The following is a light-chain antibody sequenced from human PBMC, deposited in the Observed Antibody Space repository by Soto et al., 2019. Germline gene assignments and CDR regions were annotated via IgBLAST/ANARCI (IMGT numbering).Light chain of an antibody. V-gene: IGKV3-20*01. Sequence: EIVLTQSPGTLSLSAGERATLSCRASQSVNNKYVAWYQQKPGQAPRLLIFRASNKATGIPDRFSGSGSGTEFILTISGLEKEDSGIYHGHQQGGSTETFCQGTKVDIK. CDR1: QSVNNKY. CDR3: HQQGGSTET. J-gene: IGKJ1*01. CDR2: RAS.